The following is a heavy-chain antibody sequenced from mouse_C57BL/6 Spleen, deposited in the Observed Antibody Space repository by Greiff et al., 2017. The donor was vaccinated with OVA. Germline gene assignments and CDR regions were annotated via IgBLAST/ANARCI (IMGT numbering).Heavy chain of an antibody. Sequence: EVQRVESGGGLVQPKGSLKLSCAASGFTFNTYAMHWVRQAPGKGLEWVARIRSKSSNYATYYADSVKDRFTISRDDSQSMLYLQMNNLKTEDTAMYYCVRDRYSNYGVYYFDYWGQGTTLTVSS. CDR2: IRSKSSNYAT. D-gene: IGHD2-5*01. CDR1: GFTFNTYA. J-gene: IGHJ2*01. CDR3: VRDRYSNYGVYYFDY. V-gene: IGHV10-3*01.